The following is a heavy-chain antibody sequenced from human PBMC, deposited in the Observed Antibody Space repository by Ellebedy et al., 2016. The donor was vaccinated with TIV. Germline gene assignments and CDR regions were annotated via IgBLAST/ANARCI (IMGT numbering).Heavy chain of an antibody. Sequence: GGSLRLSCAASGFTFSSYAMSWARQAPGKGLEWVSAISGSGGSTYYADSVKGRFTISRDNSKNTLYLQMNSLRAEDTAVYYCAKTYYDFWSGYGTNAHFDYWGQGTLVTVSS. CDR1: GFTFSSYA. CDR3: AKTYYDFWSGYGTNAHFDY. V-gene: IGHV3-23*01. CDR2: ISGSGGST. J-gene: IGHJ4*02. D-gene: IGHD3-3*01.